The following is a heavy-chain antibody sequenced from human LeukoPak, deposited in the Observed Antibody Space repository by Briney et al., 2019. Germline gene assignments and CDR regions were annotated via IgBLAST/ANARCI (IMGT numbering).Heavy chain of an antibody. CDR2: ISSDSSTI. CDR3: TRVGYIDEGIDY. CDR1: GFTFNSYN. V-gene: IGHV3-48*02. D-gene: IGHD5-24*01. Sequence: GGSLRLSCAASGFTFNSYNMNWVRQAPGKGLEWVSYISSDSSTIFYADSVKGRFTISRDNVKNSLFLQLNSLRDEDTAVYYCTRVGYIDEGIDYWGQGTLVTVSS. J-gene: IGHJ4*02.